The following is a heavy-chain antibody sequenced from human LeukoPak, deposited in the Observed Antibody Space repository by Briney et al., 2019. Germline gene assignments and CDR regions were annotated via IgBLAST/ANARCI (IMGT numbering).Heavy chain of an antibody. CDR3: ATFRRGRAVGGGY. V-gene: IGHV4-34*01. CDR1: GGSFSDYY. D-gene: IGHD6-19*01. Sequence: PSETLSLTCADYGGSFSDYYWRWIRQPPGKGLEWIGEINHSGSTNYNPSLMSRVTISVYTSKNQFSLKLSSVTAADTAVYFWATFRRGRAVGGGYWGQGTLVTVSA. J-gene: IGHJ4*02. CDR2: INHSGST.